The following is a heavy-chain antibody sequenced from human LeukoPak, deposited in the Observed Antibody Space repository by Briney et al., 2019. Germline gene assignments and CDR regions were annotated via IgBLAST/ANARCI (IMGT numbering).Heavy chain of an antibody. V-gene: IGHV4-38-2*02. CDR1: GYSISSGYY. CDR3: ARDLDYDILTGYYLYYFDY. Sequence: SETLSLTCTVSGYSISSGYYWGWTRQPPGKGLEWIGSIYHSGSTYYNPSLKSRVTISVDTSKNQFSLKLSSVTAADTAVYYCARDLDYDILTGYYLYYFDYWGQGTLVTVSS. J-gene: IGHJ4*02. CDR2: IYHSGST. D-gene: IGHD3-9*01.